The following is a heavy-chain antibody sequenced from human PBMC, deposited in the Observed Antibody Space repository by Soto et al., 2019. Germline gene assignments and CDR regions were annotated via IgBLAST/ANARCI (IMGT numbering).Heavy chain of an antibody. V-gene: IGHV4-59*01. D-gene: IGHD3-10*01. CDR3: ARSSGMATTFDR. CDR2: ISYRGDT. J-gene: IGHJ4*02. Sequence: SETLSLTCTVSGGSMTTYFWSWVRQPPGERLEWIGYISYRGDTKYNPALQSRATISLDMSEKQFSLNLNSVTTADTAIYYCARSSGMATTFDRWGQGTLVTVSS. CDR1: GGSMTTYF.